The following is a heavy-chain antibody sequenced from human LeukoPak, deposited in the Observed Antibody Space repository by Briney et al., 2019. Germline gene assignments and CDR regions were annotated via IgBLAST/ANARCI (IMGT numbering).Heavy chain of an antibody. D-gene: IGHD3-22*01. CDR3: ARGYYDNRFDI. CDR2: IYYSGST. CDR1: CGSTSSSSYY. V-gene: IGHV4-39*07. J-gene: IGHJ3*02. Sequence: SETLSLTCTVSCGSTSSSSYYWGWTRPPPGKGLEWIGSIYYSGSTYYNPSLKSRVTISVDTSKNQFSLKLSSVTAADTAVYYCARGYYDNRFDIWGQGTMVTVSS.